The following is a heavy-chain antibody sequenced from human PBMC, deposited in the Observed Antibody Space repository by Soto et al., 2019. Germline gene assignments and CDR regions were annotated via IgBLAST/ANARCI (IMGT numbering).Heavy chain of an antibody. D-gene: IGHD3-22*01. CDR1: AGTFSSYG. V-gene: IGHV1-69*01. CDR3: ARDRSCKSYYYDSSVPYFYGMDV. J-gene: IGHJ6*02. CDR2: SMPIIGTP. Sequence: QVQLVQSGAEVKKPGSSVKVSCKASAGTFSSYGISWVRQAPGQGLERMGGSMPIIGTPNYAQKFQGRVTITADESTSAGYLELSSLTSVDTAVYYCARDRSCKSYYYDSSVPYFYGMDVWGQGTTVSVSS.